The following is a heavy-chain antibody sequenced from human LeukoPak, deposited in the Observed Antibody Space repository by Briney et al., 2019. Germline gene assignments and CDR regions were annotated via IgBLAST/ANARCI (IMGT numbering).Heavy chain of an antibody. D-gene: IGHD2-2*01. CDR2: INHSGST. J-gene: IGHJ4*02. Sequence: NSSETLSLTCIVSGGSISSYYWSWIRQPPGKGLEWIGEINHSGSTNYNPSLKSRVTISVDTFKNQFSLKLSSVTAADTAVYYCATASQVVPAAFDYWGQGTLVTVSS. CDR3: ATASQVVPAAFDY. CDR1: GGSISSYY. V-gene: IGHV4-34*01.